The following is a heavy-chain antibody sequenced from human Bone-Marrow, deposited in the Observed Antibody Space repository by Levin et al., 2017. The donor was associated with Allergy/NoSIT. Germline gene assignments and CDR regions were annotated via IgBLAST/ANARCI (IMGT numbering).Heavy chain of an antibody. V-gene: IGHV3-30-3*01. CDR1: GFTFSSYA. J-gene: IGHJ4*02. CDR2: ISYDGSNK. Sequence: PGGSLRLSCAASGFTFSSYAMHWVRQAPGKGLEWVAVISYDGSNKYYADSVKGRFTISRDNSKNTLYLQMNSLRAEDTAVYYCARDYRLRIAQFGGVDYWGQGTLVTVSS. CDR3: ARDYRLRIAQFGGVDY. D-gene: IGHD3-16*01.